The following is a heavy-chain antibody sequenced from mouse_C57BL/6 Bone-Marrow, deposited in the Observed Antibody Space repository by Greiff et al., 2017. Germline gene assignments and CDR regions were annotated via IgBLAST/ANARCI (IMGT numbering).Heavy chain of an antibody. CDR3: ARQGAMDY. J-gene: IGHJ4*01. CDR2: ISSGGSYT. Sequence: EVQLVESGGDLVKPGGSLKLSCAASGFTFSSYGMSWVRQTPDKRLEWVATISSGGSYTYYPDSVKGRFTISRDNAKNTLYLQMSSLKSEDTAIYYCARQGAMDYWGQGTSVTVAS. CDR1: GFTFSSYG. V-gene: IGHV5-6*01.